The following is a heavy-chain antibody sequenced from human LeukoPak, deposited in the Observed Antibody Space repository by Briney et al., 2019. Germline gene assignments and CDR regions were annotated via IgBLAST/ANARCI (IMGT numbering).Heavy chain of an antibody. CDR1: GFSFSSYS. CDR2: ISSSSSTI. D-gene: IGHD3-10*01. J-gene: IGHJ4*02. V-gene: IGHV3-48*01. Sequence: GGSLRLSCAASGFSFSSYSMNWVRQAPGKGLEWVSYISSSSSTIYYAESVKGRFTISRDNAKNSLYLQMNSLRAEDTAVYHCARAGSGPFGFFDYWGQGTLVTVSS. CDR3: ARAGSGPFGFFDY.